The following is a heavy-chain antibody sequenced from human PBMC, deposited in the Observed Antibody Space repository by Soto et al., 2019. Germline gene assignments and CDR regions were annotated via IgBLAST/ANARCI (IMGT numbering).Heavy chain of an antibody. CDR1: GGSISSNGYY. D-gene: IGHD5-18*01. Sequence: QVQLQESGPGLVKPSQTLSLTCIVSGGSISSNGYYWNWIRQHPGKGLEWIGYIYHSGSTYYNPSRKSRATISLDTSKNRFTLNLSSVTGADTAMYYCERDGGTAMVLVPWGQGILVTVSS. J-gene: IGHJ5*02. CDR2: IYHSGST. CDR3: ERDGGTAMVLVP. V-gene: IGHV4-31*03.